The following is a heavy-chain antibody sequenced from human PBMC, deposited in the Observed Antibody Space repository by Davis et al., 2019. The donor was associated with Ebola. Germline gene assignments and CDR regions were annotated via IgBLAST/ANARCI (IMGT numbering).Heavy chain of an antibody. CDR1: GFTFSVSA. Sequence: GGSLRLSCAASGFTFSVSAIHWVRQATGKGLEWVGRVRTRTNKYATAYAASVKGRFTISRDDSKSTAYLQMNSLKTEDTAVYYCTRIDYGLDVWGKGTTVIVSS. CDR3: TRIDYGLDV. V-gene: IGHV3-73*01. CDR2: VRTRTNKYAT. J-gene: IGHJ6*04.